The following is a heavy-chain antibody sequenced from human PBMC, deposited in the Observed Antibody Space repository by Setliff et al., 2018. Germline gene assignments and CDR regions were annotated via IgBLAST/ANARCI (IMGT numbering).Heavy chain of an antibody. J-gene: IGHJ5*02. Sequence: PSETLSLTCAVYGDSFSGYFWTWIRQPPGKGLEWIGDIDQSGSTSYNPSLKSRLTISVDTSKNQFSLSLSSVTAADTAVYYCAGGAFGSRWYVRPWFDPWGQGTLVTVSS. CDR3: AGGAFGSRWYVRPWFDP. V-gene: IGHV4-34*01. D-gene: IGHD6-13*01. CDR1: GDSFSGYF. CDR2: IDQSGST.